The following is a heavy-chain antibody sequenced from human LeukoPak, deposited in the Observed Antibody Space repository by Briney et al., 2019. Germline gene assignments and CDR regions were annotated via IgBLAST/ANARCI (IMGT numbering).Heavy chain of an antibody. J-gene: IGHJ4*02. CDR1: GFTFSSYW. V-gene: IGHV3-7*01. CDR3: ARDDVVVPAAIQALPGDGG. D-gene: IGHD2-2*01. CDR2: IKQDESEK. Sequence: GSLRLSCAASGFTFSSYWMSWVRQAPGKGPEWVANIKQDESEKYYVDSVKGRLTISRDNAKNSLYLQMNSLRAEDTAVYYCARDDVVVPAAIQALPGDGGWGQGTLVTVSS.